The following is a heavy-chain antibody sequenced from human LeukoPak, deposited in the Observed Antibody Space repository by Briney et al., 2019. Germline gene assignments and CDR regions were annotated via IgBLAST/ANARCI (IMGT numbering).Heavy chain of an antibody. CDR3: ATDRDNSDWQKRFDS. J-gene: IGHJ4*02. V-gene: IGHV3-7*01. CDR2: INQDASEI. Sequence: GGSLRLSCAASGFTFSTYWMNWYRQAPGKGLEWVGNINQDASEINYVDSVRGRFTISSDNAKNSLHLQMNSLRAEDTAVYYCATDRDNSDWQKRFDSWGQGTLVTVSS. D-gene: IGHD2-21*02. CDR1: GFTFSTYW.